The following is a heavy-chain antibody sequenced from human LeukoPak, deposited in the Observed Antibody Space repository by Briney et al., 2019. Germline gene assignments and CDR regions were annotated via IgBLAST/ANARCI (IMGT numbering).Heavy chain of an antibody. CDR3: ARELGLPKPVWFDP. J-gene: IGHJ5*02. Sequence: ASVKVSCKASGGTFSSYAISWVRQAPGQGLEWMGGIIPIFSTANYAQKFQGRVTITADESTSTAYMELSSLRSEDTAVYYCARELGLPKPVWFDPWGQGTLVTVSS. CDR1: GGTFSSYA. V-gene: IGHV1-69*13. D-gene: IGHD1-7*01. CDR2: IIPIFSTA.